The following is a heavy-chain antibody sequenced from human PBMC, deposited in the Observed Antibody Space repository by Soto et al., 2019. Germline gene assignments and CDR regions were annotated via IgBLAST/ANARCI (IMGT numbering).Heavy chain of an antibody. CDR3: AREGSYCTNGVCYTAPYYYYGMDV. D-gene: IGHD2-8*01. CDR2: ISAYNGNT. V-gene: IGHV1-18*01. J-gene: IGHJ6*02. CDR1: GYTFTSYG. Sequence: ASVKVSCKASGYTFTSYGISWVRQAPGQGLEWMGWISAYNGNTNYAQKLQGRVTMTTDTSTSTAYMELRSLRSDDTALYYCAREGSYCTNGVCYTAPYYYYGMDVWGQGTTVTVSS.